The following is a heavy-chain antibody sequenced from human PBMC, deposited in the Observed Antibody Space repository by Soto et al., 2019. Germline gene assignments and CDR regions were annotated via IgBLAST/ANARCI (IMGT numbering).Heavy chain of an antibody. D-gene: IGHD2-2*01. V-gene: IGHV1-69*02. Sequence: SVKVSCKASGGTFSSYTISWVRQAPGQGLEWMGRIIPILGIANYAQKFQGRVTITADKSTSTAYMELSSLRSEDTAVYYCARVYCSSTSCYSPTHDLYFDYWGQGTLVTVSS. CDR3: ARVYCSSTSCYSPTHDLYFDY. CDR1: GGTFSSYT. CDR2: IIPILGIA. J-gene: IGHJ4*02.